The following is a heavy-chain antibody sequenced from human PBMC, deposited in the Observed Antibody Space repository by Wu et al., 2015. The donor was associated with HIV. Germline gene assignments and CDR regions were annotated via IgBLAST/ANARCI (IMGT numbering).Heavy chain of an antibody. CDR2: INPNRGGI. Sequence: QVQLVQSGAEVKKPGASVKVSCKASGYSFTGQYMHWVRKTPGQGLEWMGWINPNRGGIKYAQKFQGRVTMTRDTAVSTAYMELNSLTSDDTAVYYCARLQSLHGLYSNADYWGQGTLVTVSS. V-gene: IGHV1-2*02. J-gene: IGHJ4*02. CDR1: GYSFTGQY. CDR3: ARLQSLHGLYSNADY. D-gene: IGHD4-11*01.